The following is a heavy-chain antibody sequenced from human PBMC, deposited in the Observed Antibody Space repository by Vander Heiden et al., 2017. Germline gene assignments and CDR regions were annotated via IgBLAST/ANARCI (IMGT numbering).Heavy chain of an antibody. CDR3: AREGWELRGSFDY. CDR2: SSYHGDNQ. D-gene: IGHD1-26*01. CDR1: GFTFNSYS. Sequence: QVDLVESGGGVVQPGRSLTRSCTASGFTFNSYSMHWVRQAPGKGLEWVAVSSYHGDNQYSADSVNGRFTISRDNSKSFLYLQMNSLRAEDTAVYYCAREGWELRGSFDYWGQGTLVTVSS. V-gene: IGHV3-30-3*01. J-gene: IGHJ4*02.